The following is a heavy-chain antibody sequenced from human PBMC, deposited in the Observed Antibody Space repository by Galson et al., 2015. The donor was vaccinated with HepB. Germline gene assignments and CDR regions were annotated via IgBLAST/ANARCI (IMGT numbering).Heavy chain of an antibody. V-gene: IGHV4-39*01. CDR2: IYXXXXT. CDR1: GGXXXSXXYY. CDR3: AXYIMVRGVIDP. J-gene: IGHJ5*02. D-gene: IGHD3-10*01. Sequence: ETLSLXCXXXGGXXXSXXYYXXXIRQPPXXXLEWIGSIYXXXXTXYNPXXKXRVTXXVDTSXXQXSLKLSSVTAAXTXVYYCAXYIMVRGVIDPWGQGXXVT.